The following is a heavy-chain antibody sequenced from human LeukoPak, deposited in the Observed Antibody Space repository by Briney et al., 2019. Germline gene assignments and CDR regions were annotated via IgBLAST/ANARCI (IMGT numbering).Heavy chain of an antibody. Sequence: GGSLRLSCAASGFTFSSYWMNWARQAPGKGLEWVASINHNGNVNYYVDSVKGRFTISRDNAKNSLDLQMNSLRVEDTAVYYCARLGPASSGWPESFDYWGQGTLVTVSS. D-gene: IGHD6-19*01. CDR1: GFTFSSYW. V-gene: IGHV3-7*03. CDR2: INHNGNVN. J-gene: IGHJ4*02. CDR3: ARLGPASSGWPESFDY.